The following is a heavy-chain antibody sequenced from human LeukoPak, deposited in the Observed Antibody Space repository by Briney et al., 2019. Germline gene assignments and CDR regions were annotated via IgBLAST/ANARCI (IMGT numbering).Heavy chain of an antibody. V-gene: IGHV4-61*09. CDR3: ARDVPTVQLWRTDAFDI. CDR1: GGSISSGSYY. J-gene: IGHJ3*02. D-gene: IGHD5-18*01. Sequence: SETLSLTCTVSGGSISSGSYYCSWIRQPAGKGLEWIGHIYKSGSTNYNPSLKSRVTVSVDTSKNQFSLKLTSVTAADTAVYYCARDVPTVQLWRTDAFDIWGQGTMVTVSS. CDR2: IYKSGST.